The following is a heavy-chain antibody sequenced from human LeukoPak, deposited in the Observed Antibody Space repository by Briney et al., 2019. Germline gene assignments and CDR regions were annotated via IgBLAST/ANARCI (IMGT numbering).Heavy chain of an antibody. CDR3: ARANRITMVRGTMSY. J-gene: IGHJ4*02. Sequence: KPGASVKVSCKASGYTFTGYYMHWVRQAPGQGLEWMGWINPNSGGTNYAQKFQGRVTMTRDTSISTAYMELSRLRSDDTAVYYCARANRITMVRGTMSYWGQGTLVTVS. D-gene: IGHD3-10*01. V-gene: IGHV1-2*02. CDR2: INPNSGGT. CDR1: GYTFTGYY.